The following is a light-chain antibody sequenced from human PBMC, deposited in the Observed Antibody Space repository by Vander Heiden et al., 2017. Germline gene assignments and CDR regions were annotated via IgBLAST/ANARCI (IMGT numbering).Light chain of an antibody. CDR1: QSISSW. CDR3: QQYNSYPLT. V-gene: IGKV1-5*03. J-gene: IGKJ4*01. Sequence: DIQMPHSPSTLSASVGDRVTITCRASQSISSWLAWYQQKPGKAPKLLIYKASSLESGVPSRFSGSGSGTEFTLTISSLQPDDVATYYCQQYNSYPLTFGGGTKVEIK. CDR2: KAS.